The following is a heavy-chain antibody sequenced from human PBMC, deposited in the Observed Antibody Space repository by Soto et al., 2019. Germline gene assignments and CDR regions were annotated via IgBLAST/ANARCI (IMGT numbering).Heavy chain of an antibody. CDR2: IYPDDSDT. Sequence: GESLKISCQASGYTFTKYWVGWVRQMPGKGLEWMGIIYPDDSDTRYSPSFQGHVTISADKSISTAYLQWSSLKASDSATYYCARRDMLTGYVYFDYWGQGTQVTVSS. CDR1: GYTFTKYW. J-gene: IGHJ4*02. V-gene: IGHV5-51*01. CDR3: ARRDMLTGYVYFDY. D-gene: IGHD3-9*01.